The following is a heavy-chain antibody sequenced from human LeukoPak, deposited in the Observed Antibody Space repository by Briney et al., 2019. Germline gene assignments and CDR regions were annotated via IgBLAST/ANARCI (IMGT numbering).Heavy chain of an antibody. CDR2: INYSGNR. CDR1: GGSISGSHYY. Sequence: PSETLSLTCTVSGGSISGSHYYWAWLRQPPGKGLEWIGMINYSGNRYYNPSLWSRVTISVDTSTNQFSLNLNSVTAADTAVYYCARGYDYWGQGTLVAVSS. CDR3: ARGYDY. D-gene: IGHD3-22*01. J-gene: IGHJ4*02. V-gene: IGHV4-39*01.